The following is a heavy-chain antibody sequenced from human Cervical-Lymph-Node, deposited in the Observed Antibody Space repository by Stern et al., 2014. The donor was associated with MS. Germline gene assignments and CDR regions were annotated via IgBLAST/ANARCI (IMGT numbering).Heavy chain of an antibody. CDR1: GFTFSDYA. CDR2: ISGGGRRT. J-gene: IGHJ4*02. CDR3: AKEESDYTSPYYFDT. D-gene: IGHD4-17*01. V-gene: IGHV3-23*04. Sequence: EVQLVESGGGLEQPGGSLRLSCAASGFTFSDYAMNWVRQAPGKGLHWVSTISGGGRRTYYADAVKVRFTISRDNSKNTLYLQMFSLRAEDTAVYYCAKEESDYTSPYYFDTWGQGTLVTVSS.